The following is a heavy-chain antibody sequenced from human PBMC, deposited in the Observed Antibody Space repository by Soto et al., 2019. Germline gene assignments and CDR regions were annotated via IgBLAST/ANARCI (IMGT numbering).Heavy chain of an antibody. CDR3: ARPVEMATISRSYLFY. Sequence: QVQLVQSGAEVKKPGSSVKVSCKASGGTFSNYAINWVRQAPGQGLEWMGGIIPIFGTANYAQKFQGRVTITAEESTSTAYLDLSSLRSEDTAVYYCARPVEMATISRSYLFYWGQGTLVTVSS. V-gene: IGHV1-69*01. J-gene: IGHJ4*02. D-gene: IGHD5-12*01. CDR2: IIPIFGTA. CDR1: GGTFSNYA.